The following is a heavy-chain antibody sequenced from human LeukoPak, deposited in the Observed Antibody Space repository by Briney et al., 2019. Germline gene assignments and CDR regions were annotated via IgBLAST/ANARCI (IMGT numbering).Heavy chain of an antibody. J-gene: IGHJ4*02. Sequence: GGSLRLSCAASGFSFSSFWLSWVRQAPEKGLEWVANIKEDGSEKYYVDSVRGRFTISRDNAKKSLYLQMSSLRAEDTAVYYCAYSRSSLAAGYWGQGTPVTVSS. V-gene: IGHV3-7*03. CDR2: IKEDGSEK. D-gene: IGHD2-15*01. CDR1: GFSFSSFW. CDR3: AYSRSSLAAGY.